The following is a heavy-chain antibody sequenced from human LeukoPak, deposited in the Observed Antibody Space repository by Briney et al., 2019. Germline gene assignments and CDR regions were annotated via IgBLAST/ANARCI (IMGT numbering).Heavy chain of an antibody. CDR3: ARAFRAAARPGY. J-gene: IGHJ4*02. CDR1: GYTFTNYD. D-gene: IGHD6-6*01. V-gene: IGHV1-8*01. Sequence: ASVKVSCKASGYTFTNYDIMWVRQAIGQGPEWMGWMNSNSGNTGYAQKFQGRVTMTRDTSISTAYLELSSLRSEDTAVYYCARAFRAAARPGYWGQGTLVTVSS. CDR2: MNSNSGNT.